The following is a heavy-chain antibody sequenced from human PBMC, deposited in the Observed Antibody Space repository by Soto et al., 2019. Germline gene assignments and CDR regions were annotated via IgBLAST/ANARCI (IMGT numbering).Heavy chain of an antibody. Sequence: QVQLVESGGGVVQPGRSLRLSCAASGFTFSSYGLHWVRQAPGKGLEWVAVISYDGNNKYYADSVKGRFTISRDNSKNTLYLQMNSLRAEDTAVYYCAKSVYNWNDGFCDYWGQGTLVTVSS. CDR1: GFTFSSYG. J-gene: IGHJ4*02. CDR2: ISYDGNNK. V-gene: IGHV3-30*18. D-gene: IGHD1-1*01. CDR3: AKSVYNWNDGFCDY.